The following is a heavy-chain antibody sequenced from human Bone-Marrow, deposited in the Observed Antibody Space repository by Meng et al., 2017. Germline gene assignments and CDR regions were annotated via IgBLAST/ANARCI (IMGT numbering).Heavy chain of an antibody. J-gene: IGHJ4*02. CDR1: GFTFSSYV. D-gene: IGHD3-10*01. Sequence: GESLKISCAASGFTFSSYVMSWVRQAPGQGLEWVANIKQNGSEKYYVDSVKGRFTISRDNAKTALYLQMNSLRAEDTAVYYCARGVYGSGYYFDYWGQGTLVTVSS. CDR3: ARGVYGSGYYFDY. V-gene: IGHV3-7*01. CDR2: IKQNGSEK.